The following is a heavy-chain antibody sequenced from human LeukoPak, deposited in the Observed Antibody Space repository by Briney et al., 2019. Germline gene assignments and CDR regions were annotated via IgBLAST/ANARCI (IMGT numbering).Heavy chain of an antibody. CDR2: ISWNRFTI. J-gene: IGHJ6*03. D-gene: IGHD5-18*01. CDR3: AKDIGRVDTASTYMDV. CDR1: GFTFYDYA. Sequence: GGSLRLSCAASGFTFYDYAMHWVRQAPGKGLEWVSGISWNRFTIVYADSVKGRFTIYRENAKNYVYLQMNSLRVEDTALYYCAKDIGRVDTASTYMDVWGKGATVTISS. V-gene: IGHV3-9*01.